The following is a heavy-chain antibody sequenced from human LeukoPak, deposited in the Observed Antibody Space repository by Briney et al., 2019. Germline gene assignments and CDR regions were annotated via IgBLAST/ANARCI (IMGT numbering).Heavy chain of an antibody. V-gene: IGHV3-48*03. CDR2: ISSSGSTI. CDR1: GFTFSSYE. Sequence: GGSLRLSCAASGFTFSSYEMNWVRQAPGKGLEWVSYISSSGSTIYYADSVKGRFTISRDNAKNSLYLQMNNLRAEDTAVYYCARESPTPLNNYYYYFYMDVWGKGTTVTVSS. J-gene: IGHJ6*03. CDR3: ARESPTPLNNYYYYFYMDV.